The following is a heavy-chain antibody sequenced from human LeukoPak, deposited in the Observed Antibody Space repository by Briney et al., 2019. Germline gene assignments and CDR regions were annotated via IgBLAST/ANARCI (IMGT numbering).Heavy chain of an antibody. J-gene: IGHJ4*02. Sequence: GGSLRLSCAASGLTFSSYGMHWVRQAPGKGLEWVAVISYDGSNKYYADSVKGRFTISRDNSKNTLYLQMNSLRAEDTAVYYCAKDHSPIGLDYFDYWGQGTLVTVSS. CDR1: GLTFSSYG. CDR2: ISYDGSNK. D-gene: IGHD3-16*01. V-gene: IGHV3-30*18. CDR3: AKDHSPIGLDYFDY.